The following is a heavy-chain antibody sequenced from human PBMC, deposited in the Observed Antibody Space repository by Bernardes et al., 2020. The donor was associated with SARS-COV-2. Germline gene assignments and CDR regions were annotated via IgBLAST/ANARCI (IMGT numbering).Heavy chain of an antibody. D-gene: IGHD1-1*01. CDR3: ARITRVDLDY. Sequence: GGSLRLSCAASGFTFSTYNMNWVRQAPGKGLEWVSYISSSGSTTDYADSVKGRFTISRDNAKNSLYLQMNSLRDEDTAMYYCARITRVDLDYWGQGTLVTVSS. CDR1: GFTFSTYN. J-gene: IGHJ4*02. V-gene: IGHV3-48*02. CDR2: ISSSGSTT.